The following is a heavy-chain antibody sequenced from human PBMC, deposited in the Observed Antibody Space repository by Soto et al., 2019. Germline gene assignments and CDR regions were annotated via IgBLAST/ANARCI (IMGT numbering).Heavy chain of an antibody. J-gene: IGHJ4*02. CDR1: GFTFSNYA. Sequence: EVHLLDSGGGLVQPGGSLRLSCAASGFTFSNYAMSWVRQAPGKGLEWVSRISNDGTTTNYADSVKGRFTSSRDNAKNTLYLQMPSLRADDTAVYYCTRVVVGMSGEFDCWGQGTLVTVSS. CDR2: ISNDGTTT. CDR3: TRVVVGMSGEFDC. V-gene: IGHV3-23*01. D-gene: IGHD3-10*02.